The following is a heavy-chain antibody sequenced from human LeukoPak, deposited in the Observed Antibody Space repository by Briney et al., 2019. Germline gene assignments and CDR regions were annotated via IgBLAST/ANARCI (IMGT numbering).Heavy chain of an antibody. CDR3: ARGRWLQPRAVHSDY. Sequence: ASVKVSCKASGYTFTGYYMHWVRQAPGQGLEWMGWINPNSGGTNYAQKFQGRVTMTRDTSISTAYMELSRLRSDDTAVYYCARGRWLQPRAVHSDYWGQGTLVTVSS. V-gene: IGHV1-2*02. CDR1: GYTFTGYY. J-gene: IGHJ4*02. CDR2: INPNSGGT. D-gene: IGHD5-24*01.